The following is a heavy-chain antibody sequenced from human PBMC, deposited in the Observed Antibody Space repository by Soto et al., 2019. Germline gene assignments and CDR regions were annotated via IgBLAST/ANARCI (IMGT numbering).Heavy chain of an antibody. J-gene: IGHJ4*02. V-gene: IGHV4-31*02. Sequence: SETLSLTCTVSGGSISSGGYYWSWIRQQPGKGLEWIGYIYYSGSTYYNPSLKSRVTISVDTSKNQFSLKLSSVTAADTAVYYCAREASSTSHFFDYWGQGTLVTVSS. CDR3: AREASSTSHFFDY. CDR1: GGSISSGGYY. D-gene: IGHD2-2*01. CDR2: IYYSGST.